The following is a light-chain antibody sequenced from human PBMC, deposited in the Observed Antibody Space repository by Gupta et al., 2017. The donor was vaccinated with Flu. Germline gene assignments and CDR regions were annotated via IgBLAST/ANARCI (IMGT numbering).Light chain of an antibody. J-gene: IGLJ1*01. CDR2: ANF. CDR1: SSNIGAGYE. Sequence: QSVLSQPPSVSGAPGQRVTIPCTGSSSNIGAGYEVHWYQQLPGTAPKLLIYANFDRPSGVPDRFSGSKSGISASLAITGLQAEDEADYYCQSFDSSLNIYVFGTGTNFTVL. V-gene: IGLV1-40*01. CDR3: QSFDSSLNIYV.